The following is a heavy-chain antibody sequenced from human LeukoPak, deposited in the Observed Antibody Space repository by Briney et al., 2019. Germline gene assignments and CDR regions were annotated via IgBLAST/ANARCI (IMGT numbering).Heavy chain of an antibody. CDR3: ARDHTISWFGELLAGNDY. D-gene: IGHD3-10*01. CDR1: GYTFTSYG. Sequence: ASVKVSCKVSGYTFTSYGISWVRQAPGQGLEWMGWISAYNGNTNYAQKLQGRVTMTTDTSTSTAYMELRSLRSDDTAVYYCARDHTISWFGELLAGNDYWGQGTLVTVSS. J-gene: IGHJ4*02. V-gene: IGHV1-18*01. CDR2: ISAYNGNT.